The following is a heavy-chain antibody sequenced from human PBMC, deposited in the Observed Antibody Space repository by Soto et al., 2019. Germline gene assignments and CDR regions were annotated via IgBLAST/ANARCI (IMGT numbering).Heavy chain of an antibody. Sequence: QVQLQESGPGLVKPSQTLSLTCTVSGGSISSGGYYWSWIRQHPGKGLEWIGYIYYSGSTYYNPYIRGRVTTSVDTIKNQFSLKLSSVTAADTAVYYCASGIAAAGRSLDYWGQGTLVTVSS. CDR3: ASGIAAAGRSLDY. CDR1: GGSISSGGYY. D-gene: IGHD6-13*01. V-gene: IGHV4-31*03. J-gene: IGHJ4*02. CDR2: IYYSGST.